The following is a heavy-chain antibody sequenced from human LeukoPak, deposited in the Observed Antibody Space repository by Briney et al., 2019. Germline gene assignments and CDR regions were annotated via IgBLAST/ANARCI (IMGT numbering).Heavy chain of an antibody. V-gene: IGHV1-2*02. Sequence: ASLKVSCKASGYTFTGYYMHWVRQAPGQGLEWMGWINPDSGGTRSAQKFQGRVTMTRDTSIGTAYMELSRLRSDEPVVYYCARGGRVDATAGGWFDTWGQGTLVTVTS. D-gene: IGHD2-15*01. J-gene: IGHJ5*02. CDR1: GYTFTGYY. CDR3: ARGGRVDATAGGWFDT. CDR2: INPDSGGT.